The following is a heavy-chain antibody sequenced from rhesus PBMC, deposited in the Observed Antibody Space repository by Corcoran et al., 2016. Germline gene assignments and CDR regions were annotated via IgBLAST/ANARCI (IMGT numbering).Heavy chain of an antibody. J-gene: IGHJ4*01. V-gene: IGHV4S10*01. Sequence: QVQLQESAPGVVKPSETLSLTCAVSGGFISDSDWWSWIRQPPGKGREWIGYIYGSSTRTNYNPALKSRYTISKDTSKNQFSLKLSSMTAADTAVYYCARKKGGSYFFDYWGQGVLVTVSS. CDR1: GGFISDSDW. CDR2: IYGSSTRT. D-gene: IGHD1-44*02. CDR3: ARKKGGSYFFDY.